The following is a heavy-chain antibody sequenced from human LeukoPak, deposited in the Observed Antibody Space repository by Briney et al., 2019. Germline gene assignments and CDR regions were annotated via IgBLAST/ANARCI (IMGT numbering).Heavy chain of an antibody. CDR2: ISYDGSNK. J-gene: IGHJ4*02. V-gene: IGHV3-30-3*01. Sequence: PGGSLRPSCAASGFTFSGYAMHWVRQAPGKGLEWVAVISYDGSNKYYADSVKGRFTISRDNSKNTLYLQMNSLRAEDTAVYYCARIHDSSGKDYWGQGTLVTVSS. CDR3: ARIHDSSGKDY. CDR1: GFTFSGYA. D-gene: IGHD3-22*01.